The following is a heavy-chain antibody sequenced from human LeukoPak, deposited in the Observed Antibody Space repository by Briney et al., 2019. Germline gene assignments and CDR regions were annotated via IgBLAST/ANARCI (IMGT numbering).Heavy chain of an antibody. CDR3: ARAAWYYDSSGYYFSGPVDY. CDR1: GGSISSYY. Sequence: SETLSLTCTVSGGSISSYYWSWIRQPPGRGLEWIGYIFYSGSTNYNPSLKSRVTISVDTSKNQFSLKLSSVTAADTAVYYCARAAWYYDSSGYYFSGPVDYWGQGTLVTVSS. CDR2: IFYSGST. V-gene: IGHV4-59*01. D-gene: IGHD3-22*01. J-gene: IGHJ4*02.